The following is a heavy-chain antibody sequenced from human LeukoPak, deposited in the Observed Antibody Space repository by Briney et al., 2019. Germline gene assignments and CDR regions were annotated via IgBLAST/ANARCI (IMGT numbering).Heavy chain of an antibody. CDR2: IYYSGST. CDR1: GGSISSSSYY. Sequence: SSETLSLTCTVSGGSISSSSYYWGWIRQPPGKGLEWIGSIYYSGSTYYNPSLKSRVTISVDTSKNQFSLKLSSVTAADTAVYYCARADYGSGSYYNSNWFDPWGQGTLVTVSS. V-gene: IGHV4-39*01. J-gene: IGHJ5*02. CDR3: ARADYGSGSYYNSNWFDP. D-gene: IGHD3-10*01.